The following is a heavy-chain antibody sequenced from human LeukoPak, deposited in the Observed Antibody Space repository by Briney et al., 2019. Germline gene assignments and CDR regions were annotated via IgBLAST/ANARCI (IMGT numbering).Heavy chain of an antibody. CDR2: IYYTGSA. Sequence: SETLSLTCTISGDSINVNYWSWIRQPPGKGLEWIGHIYYTGSATYNPSLMSRVAISVDTSKNQFSLNLSSVTAADTAVYYCTRVNSANSGYPPPYDYWGQGILVTVSS. J-gene: IGHJ4*02. CDR1: GDSINVNY. CDR3: TRVNSANSGYPPPYDY. D-gene: IGHD5-12*01. V-gene: IGHV4-59*01.